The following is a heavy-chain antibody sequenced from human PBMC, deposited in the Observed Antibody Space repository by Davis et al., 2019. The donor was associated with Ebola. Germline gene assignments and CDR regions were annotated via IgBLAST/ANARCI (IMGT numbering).Heavy chain of an antibody. CDR1: GGTFSSYA. V-gene: IGHV1-2*04. CDR3: ARGGGSSKRTMGY. CDR2: INPNSGGT. Sequence: ASVKVSCKASGGTFSSYAMHWVRQAPGQGLEWMGWINPNSGGTNYAQKFQGWVTMTRDTSISTAYMELSRLRSDDTAVYYCARGGGSSKRTMGYWGQGTLVTVSS. J-gene: IGHJ4*02. D-gene: IGHD1-26*01.